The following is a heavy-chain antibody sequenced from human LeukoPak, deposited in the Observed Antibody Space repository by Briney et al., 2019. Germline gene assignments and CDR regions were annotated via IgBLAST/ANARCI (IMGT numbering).Heavy chain of an antibody. CDR2: ISFE. CDR3: AREIVVERGSWFDP. J-gene: IGHJ5*02. V-gene: IGHV3-30*03. Sequence: GGSLRLSCAASGFTFSSYGMHWVRQAPGKGLEWVSIISFEYYTDSVKGRFTISRDNSKNTLFLQMNSLRAEDTAVYYCAREIVVERGSWFDPWGQGTLVTVSS. D-gene: IGHD2-15*01. CDR1: GFTFSSYG.